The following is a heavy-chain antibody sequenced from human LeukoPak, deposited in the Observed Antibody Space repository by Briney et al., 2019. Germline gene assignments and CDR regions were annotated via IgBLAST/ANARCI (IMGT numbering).Heavy chain of an antibody. V-gene: IGHV3-74*01. CDR1: AFTFSSNW. CDR2: INRDGSTT. CDR3: AGDSLTS. D-gene: IGHD3-16*02. J-gene: IGHJ4*02. Sequence: GGSLRLSCAASAFTFSSNWMHWVRQAPGKGLVWISRINRDGSTTRYAGSVKGRFTISRDNAKNTLYLQMNSLRAEDTAVYYCAGDSLTSWGQGTLVTVSS.